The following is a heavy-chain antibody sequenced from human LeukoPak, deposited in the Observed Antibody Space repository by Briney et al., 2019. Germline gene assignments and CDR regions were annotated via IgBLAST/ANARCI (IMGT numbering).Heavy chain of an antibody. D-gene: IGHD4-17*01. CDR2: ICGSGGST. Sequence: GGSLRLSCAASGFTFSSYAMSWVRQAPGKGLEWVSAICGSGGSTYYADSVKGRFTISRDNSKNTLYLQMNSLRAEDTAVYYCANKGGMYGDYPDDYWGQGTLVTVTS. CDR3: ANKGGMYGDYPDDY. J-gene: IGHJ4*02. CDR1: GFTFSSYA. V-gene: IGHV3-23*01.